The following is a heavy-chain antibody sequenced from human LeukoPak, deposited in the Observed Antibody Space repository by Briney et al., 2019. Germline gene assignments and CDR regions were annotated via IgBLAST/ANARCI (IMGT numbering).Heavy chain of an antibody. V-gene: IGHV3-7*01. Sequence: GGSLRLSCAASGFTFSSYWMSWVRQAPGKGLEWVANIKQDGSEKYYVDSVKGRFTISRDNAKNSLYLQMNSLRAEDTAVYYCAGDRGGYDFWSGYFYYYYYMDVWGKGTTVTVSS. CDR1: GFTFSSYW. CDR2: IKQDGSEK. D-gene: IGHD3-3*01. J-gene: IGHJ6*03. CDR3: AGDRGGYDFWSGYFYYYYYMDV.